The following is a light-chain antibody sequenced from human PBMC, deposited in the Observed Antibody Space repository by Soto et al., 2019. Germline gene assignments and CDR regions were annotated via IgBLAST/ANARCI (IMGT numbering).Light chain of an antibody. J-gene: IGLJ3*02. V-gene: IGLV6-57*03. CDR1: GGSIANNY. Sequence: LTQPASVSGSPGQSITISCTRSGGSIANNYVQWYQQRPGSAPTPVIFQDNERPSGVPDRFSGSIDSSSNSASLTISGLRTEDEADYYCHSYDSSAHWVFGGGTQLTVL. CDR2: QDN. CDR3: HSYDSSAHWV.